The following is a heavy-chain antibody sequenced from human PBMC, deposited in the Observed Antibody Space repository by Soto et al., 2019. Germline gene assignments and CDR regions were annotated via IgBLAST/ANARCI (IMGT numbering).Heavy chain of an antibody. V-gene: IGHV1-8*01. D-gene: IGHD1-1*01. CDR1: AYTSTSYD. Sequence: QVQLVQSGAEVKKPGASVKASCKASAYTSTSYDINWGRQATGQGLEWMGWMTPNSGKTGYAQKSQGRVTKTMNTSMSTAYMELSSLRSEDTAVYYWARKTTGTTSMDVGGQGTTVTVSS. CDR3: ARKTTGTTSMDV. CDR2: MTPNSGKT. J-gene: IGHJ6*02.